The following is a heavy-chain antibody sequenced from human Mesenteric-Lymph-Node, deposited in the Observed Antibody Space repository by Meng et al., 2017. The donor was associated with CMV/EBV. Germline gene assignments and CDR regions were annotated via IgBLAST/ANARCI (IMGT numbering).Heavy chain of an antibody. CDR1: GFTFSSYG. Sequence: GGSLRLSCAASGFTFSSYGMNWVRQAPGKGLEWVSAISASGGSTYYADSVKGRFTISRDTSKNTLYLQMNSLRAEDTAVYWCAKARSAYGGPSPFDYWGQGMVVTVSS. CDR2: ISASGGST. V-gene: IGHV3-23*01. CDR3: AKARSAYGGPSPFDY. J-gene: IGHJ4*02. D-gene: IGHD4-23*01.